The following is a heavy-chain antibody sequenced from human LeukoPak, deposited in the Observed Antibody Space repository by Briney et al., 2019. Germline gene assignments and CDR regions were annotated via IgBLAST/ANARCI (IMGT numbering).Heavy chain of an antibody. Sequence: PGGSLRLSCAASGFTFSSYSMNWVRQAPGKGLEWVSYISSSSSTIYYADSVKGRFTISRDNAKNSLYLQMNSLRAEDTAVYYCARCRGGGHDFDYWAREPWSPSPQ. D-gene: IGHD5-12*01. CDR1: GFTFSSYS. J-gene: IGHJ4*02. V-gene: IGHV3-48*04. CDR2: ISSSSSTI. CDR3: ARCRGGGHDFDY.